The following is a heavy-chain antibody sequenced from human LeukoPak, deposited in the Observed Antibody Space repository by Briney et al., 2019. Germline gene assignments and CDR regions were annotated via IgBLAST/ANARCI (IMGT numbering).Heavy chain of an antibody. V-gene: IGHV1-2*06. CDR3: AKGGGVVATIWWYES. J-gene: IGHJ5*02. CDR2: INPSSGGT. Sequence: GASVKVSCKASGYTFTDYYIHWVRQAPGQGLEWMGRINPSSGGTNYAQKFQGRVTMTRDTSINTAFMELSRLGSDDTAVYYCAKGGGVVATIWWYESWGQGTLVTVSS. D-gene: IGHD5-12*01. CDR1: GYTFTDYY.